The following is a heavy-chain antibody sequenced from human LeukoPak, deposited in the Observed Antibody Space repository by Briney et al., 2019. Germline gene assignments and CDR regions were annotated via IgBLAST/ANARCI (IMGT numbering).Heavy chain of an antibody. V-gene: IGHV4-59*01. CDR2: IYYSGST. Sequence: PPETLSLTCTVSGGSISSYYWSWIRQPPGKGLEWIGYIYYSGSTNYNPSLKSRVTISVDTSKNQFSLKLSSVTAADTAVYYCARDQMYYDILTGYRGGWFDPWGQGTLVTVYS. D-gene: IGHD3-9*01. CDR3: ARDQMYYDILTGYRGGWFDP. J-gene: IGHJ5*02. CDR1: GGSISSYY.